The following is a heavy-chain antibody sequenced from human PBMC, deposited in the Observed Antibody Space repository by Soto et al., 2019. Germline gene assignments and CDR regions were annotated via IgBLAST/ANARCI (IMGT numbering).Heavy chain of an antibody. CDR1: GDSIRSGNHY. V-gene: IGHV4-30-4*01. D-gene: IGHD3-9*01. J-gene: IGHJ6*02. CDR2: SYYSGST. CDR3: ARVDILTVHGCMDV. Sequence: SETLSLTCTVSGDSIRSGNHYWSWIRQPPGKGLEWIGYSYYSGSTYYSPSLKSRVTISVDTSKNQFSLKLNSVTAADTAVYYCARVDILTVHGCMDVWGQGTTVTVSS.